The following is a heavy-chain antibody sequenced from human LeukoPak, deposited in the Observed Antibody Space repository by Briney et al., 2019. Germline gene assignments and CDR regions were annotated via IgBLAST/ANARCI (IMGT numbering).Heavy chain of an antibody. Sequence: SHTLSRTCAISGDSVSSNSAAWNWIRQSPSRGLEWLGRTYYRSKWYNDYAVSVKSRITINPDTSKNQFSLQLNSVTPEDTAVYYCVRARTVRDPYYYYGMDVWGQGTTVTVSS. V-gene: IGHV6-1*01. J-gene: IGHJ6*02. CDR2: TYYRSKWYN. D-gene: IGHD1-1*01. CDR3: VRARTVRDPYYYYGMDV. CDR1: GDSVSSNSAA.